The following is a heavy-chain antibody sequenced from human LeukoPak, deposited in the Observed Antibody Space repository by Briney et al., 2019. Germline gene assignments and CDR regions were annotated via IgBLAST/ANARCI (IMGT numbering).Heavy chain of an antibody. D-gene: IGHD4-17*01. J-gene: IGHJ4*02. V-gene: IGHV1-2*06. CDR2: INPNSGGT. Sequence: ASVKVSCKASGYTFTGYYMHWVRQAPGQGLEWMGRINPNSGGTNYAQKFQGRVTMTRDTSISTAYMELSRLRSDDTAVYYCARDSAVTTYFDYWGQGTLVTVSS. CDR3: ARDSAVTTYFDY. CDR1: GYTFTGYY.